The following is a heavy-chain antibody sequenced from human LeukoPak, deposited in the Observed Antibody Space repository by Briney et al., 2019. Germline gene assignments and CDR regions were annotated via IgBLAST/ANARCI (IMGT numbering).Heavy chain of an antibody. CDR1: GFTFSSYG. J-gene: IGHJ4*02. Sequence: GGSLRLSCAASGFTFSSYGMHWVRQAPGKGLEWVAFIRYDGSNKYYADSVKGRFTISRDNSKNTLYLQMNSLSAEDTAVYYCANGGGIVATYWGQGTLVTVSS. V-gene: IGHV3-30*02. CDR3: ANGGGIVATY. D-gene: IGHD5-12*01. CDR2: IRYDGSNK.